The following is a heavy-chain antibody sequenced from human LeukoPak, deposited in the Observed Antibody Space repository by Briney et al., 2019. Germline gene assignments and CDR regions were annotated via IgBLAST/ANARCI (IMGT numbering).Heavy chain of an antibody. CDR1: GFTFSSYA. CDR3: ARVPKGDTATFDY. V-gene: IGHV3-64*02. Sequence: GGSLRLSCAASGFTFSSYAMHWVRQAPGKGLEYVSAISSNGGSTYYADSVKGRFTISRDNSKNTLYLQMGSLRAEDMAVYYCARVPKGDTATFDYWGQGTLVTVSS. D-gene: IGHD5-18*01. J-gene: IGHJ4*02. CDR2: ISSNGGST.